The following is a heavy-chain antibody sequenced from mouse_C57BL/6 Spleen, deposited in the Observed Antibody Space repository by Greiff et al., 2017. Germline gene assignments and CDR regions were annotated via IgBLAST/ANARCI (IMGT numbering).Heavy chain of an antibody. J-gene: IGHJ2*01. Sequence: EVKLQESGGGLVKPGGSLKLSCAASGFTFSSYAMSWVRQTPEKRLEWVATISDGGSYTYYPDNVKGRFTISRDNAKNNLYLQMSHLKSEDTAMYYCARDLTTVVAPYFDYWGQGTTLTVSS. CDR2: ISDGGSYT. D-gene: IGHD1-1*01. CDR3: ARDLTTVVAPYFDY. V-gene: IGHV5-4*01. CDR1: GFTFSSYA.